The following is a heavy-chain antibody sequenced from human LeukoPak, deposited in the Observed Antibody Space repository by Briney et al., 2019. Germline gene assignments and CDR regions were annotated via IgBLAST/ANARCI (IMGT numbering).Heavy chain of an antibody. CDR1: GGTFSSYA. V-gene: IGHV1-69*04. Sequence: TVKVSCKASGGTFSSYAISWVRQAPGQGLEWMGRIIPILGIANYAQKFQGRVTITADKSTSTAYMELSSLRSEDTAVYYCARGHYSSSWYGVDYWGQGTLVTVSS. CDR3: ARGHYSSSWYGVDY. J-gene: IGHJ4*02. CDR2: IIPILGIA. D-gene: IGHD6-13*01.